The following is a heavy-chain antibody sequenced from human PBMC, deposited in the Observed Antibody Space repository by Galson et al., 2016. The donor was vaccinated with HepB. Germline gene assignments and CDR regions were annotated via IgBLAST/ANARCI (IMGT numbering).Heavy chain of an antibody. CDR1: GLTFSDYY. D-gene: IGHD2/OR15-2a*01. Sequence: SLRLSCAASGLTFSDYYMSWIRQAPGKGLQWLSYISADSSTIHYADSVKGRFTISRDNARDSLYLQLSSLTVEDTAVYLCASGISYFGSSNSLDFWGQGTLVTVSS. V-gene: IGHV3-11*04. CDR2: ISADSSTI. CDR3: ASGISYFGSSNSLDF. J-gene: IGHJ4*02.